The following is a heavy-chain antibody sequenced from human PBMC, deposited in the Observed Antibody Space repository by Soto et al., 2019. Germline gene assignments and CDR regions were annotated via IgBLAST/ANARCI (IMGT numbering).Heavy chain of an antibody. Sequence: GASVRVSCKASGYTFTSYGIYWVRQAPGQGLEWLGWISAYDGNTKYAQILQGRVSLTTDTSTNTAYMELRSLRSDDTAMYFCARGGYYDSSGSRNYYYYGITVWGQGTTVTVS. D-gene: IGHD3-22*01. CDR1: GYTFTSYG. CDR3: ARGGYYDSSGSRNYYYYGITV. J-gene: IGHJ6*02. CDR2: ISAYDGNT. V-gene: IGHV1-18*01.